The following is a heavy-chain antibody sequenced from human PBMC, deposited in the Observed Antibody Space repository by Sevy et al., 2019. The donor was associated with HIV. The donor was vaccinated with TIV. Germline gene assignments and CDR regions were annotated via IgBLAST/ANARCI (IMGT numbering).Heavy chain of an antibody. CDR3: ARGSKFDY. V-gene: IGHV4-34*01. CDR2: INHSGST. Sequence: KQSQTLSLTCAVYGGSFSGYYWSWIRQPPGKGLEWIGEINHSGSTNYNPSLKSRVTISVDTSKNQFSLKLSSVTAADTTVYYCARGSKFDYWGQGTLVTVSS. D-gene: IGHD4-4*01. CDR1: GGSFSGYY. J-gene: IGHJ4*02.